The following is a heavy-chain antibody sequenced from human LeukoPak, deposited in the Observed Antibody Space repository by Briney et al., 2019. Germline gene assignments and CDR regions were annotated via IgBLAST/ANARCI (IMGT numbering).Heavy chain of an antibody. D-gene: IGHD2-2*01. CDR3: ANALLGYCSSTSCYL. CDR2: ISGSGDST. J-gene: IGHJ5*02. V-gene: IGHV3-23*01. Sequence: GGSLRLSCAASGFTFSTYAVNWVRQAPGKGLEWVSTISGSGDSTYYADSVKGRFTISRDNSKDTLYLQMNSLRAEDTAVYYCANALLGYCSSTSCYLWGQGTLVTVSS. CDR1: GFTFSTYA.